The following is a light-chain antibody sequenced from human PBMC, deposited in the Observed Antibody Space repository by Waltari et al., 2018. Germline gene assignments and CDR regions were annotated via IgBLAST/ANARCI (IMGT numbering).Light chain of an antibody. Sequence: DIQMTQSPSTLSASVGDRVTITCRASQSIRTWLAWYQQKPGKAPKLLIYKASNLQSGVPSRFSGSGSGTEFTLTISSLQPDDFATYYCQQYSSHYTFGQGTKLEIK. J-gene: IGKJ2*01. CDR3: QQYSSHYT. CDR2: KAS. CDR1: QSIRTW. V-gene: IGKV1-5*03.